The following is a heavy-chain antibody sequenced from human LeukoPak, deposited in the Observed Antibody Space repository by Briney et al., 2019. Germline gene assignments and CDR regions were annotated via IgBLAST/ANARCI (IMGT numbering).Heavy chain of an antibody. CDR2: INPSGGST. J-gene: IGHJ5*02. V-gene: IGHV1-46*01. CDR1: GYTFTSYY. CDR3: AKDRRSDYAHNWFDP. D-gene: IGHD4-17*01. Sequence: ASVKVSCKASGYTFTSYYMHWVRQAPGQGLEWMGIINPSGGSTSYAQKFQGRVTMTRDTSTSTVYMELNSLRAEDTAVYYCAKDRRSDYAHNWFDPWGQGTLVTVSS.